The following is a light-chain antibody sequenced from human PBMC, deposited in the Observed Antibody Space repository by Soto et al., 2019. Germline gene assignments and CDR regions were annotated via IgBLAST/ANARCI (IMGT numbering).Light chain of an antibody. Sequence: QSALTQPASLSASPGQSITISCTGTSSDVGGSNFVSWYQQHPGKPPKLIIYDGVTRPSGVSNRFSGSKSGSTASLIISRLQTEDEADYYCVSFTCSTTYVFGSGTKLTVL. CDR3: VSFTCSTTYV. J-gene: IGLJ1*01. CDR2: DGV. CDR1: SSDVGGSNF. V-gene: IGLV2-14*03.